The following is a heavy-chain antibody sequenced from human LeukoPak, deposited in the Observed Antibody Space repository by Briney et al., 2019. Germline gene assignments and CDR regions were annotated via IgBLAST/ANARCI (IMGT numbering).Heavy chain of an antibody. CDR2: ISYDGSNK. CDR1: GFTFSSYV. J-gene: IGHJ4*02. V-gene: IGHV3-30*18. CDR3: AKDGDYYDSSGYYYHFDY. D-gene: IGHD3-22*01. Sequence: PGGSLRLSCAASGFTFSSYVMHWVRQAPGKGLEWVAVISYDGSNKYYADSVKGRFTISRDNSKNTLYLQMNSLRAEDTAVYYCAKDGDYYDSSGYYYHFDYWGQGTLVTVSS.